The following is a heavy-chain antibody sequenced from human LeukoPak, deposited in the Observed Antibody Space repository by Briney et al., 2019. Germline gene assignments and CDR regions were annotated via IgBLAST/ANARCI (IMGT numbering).Heavy chain of an antibody. CDR2: IIPIFGTP. J-gene: IGHJ6*03. CDR1: GGTFRTYS. CDR3: ARVDRYHFYLDV. Sequence: ASVKLSCKASGGTFRTYSVTWVRQAPGQGLEWMGGIIPIFGTPNYAQTFQGRFKVTTDDATGTAYMELSSLMSEDTAIYYCARVDRYHFYLDVWGKGTPVTVSS. V-gene: IGHV1-69*05.